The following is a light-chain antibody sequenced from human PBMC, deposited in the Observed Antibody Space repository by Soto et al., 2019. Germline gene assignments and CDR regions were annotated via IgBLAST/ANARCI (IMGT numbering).Light chain of an antibody. V-gene: IGKV1-5*01. Sequence: IQMTQSPSTLSASVGDRVTITCRASQSINKWVAWFQQKSGRAPQLLIYDAATLQSGVHSRFSGTGSGTDFSLTISSRQPEDFATYYCQQYNMGYTFGQGTRLDIK. CDR1: QSINKW. CDR3: QQYNMGYT. J-gene: IGKJ2*01. CDR2: DAA.